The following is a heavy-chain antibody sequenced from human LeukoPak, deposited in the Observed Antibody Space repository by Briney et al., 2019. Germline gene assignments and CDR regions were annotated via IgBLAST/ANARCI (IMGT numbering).Heavy chain of an antibody. V-gene: IGHV3-30*18. CDR2: ISYDGSEK. D-gene: IGHD2-21*02. CDR1: GFIFSSSG. CDR3: AKDLLAVTAPKAYFDF. J-gene: IGHJ4*02. Sequence: PGGSLRLSCAVSGFIFSSSGIHWVPQAPGKGLVWLAGISYDGSEKYYTESVKGRFTISRDNSKTTVYLQMNSLKIEDTAVYYCAKDLLAVTAPKAYFDFWGQGTLVTVSS.